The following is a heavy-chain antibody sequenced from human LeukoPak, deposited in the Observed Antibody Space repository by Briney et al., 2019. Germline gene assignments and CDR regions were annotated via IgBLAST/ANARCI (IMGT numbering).Heavy chain of an antibody. CDR1: GGSFNGYY. CDR2: INHSGST. J-gene: IGHJ4*02. V-gene: IGHV4-34*01. CDR3: ARPSYGSGSYSY. Sequence: SETLSLTCAVYGGSFNGYYWSWIRQPPGKGLEWIGEINHSGSTNYNPSLKSRVTISVDTSKNQFSLKLSSVTAADTAVYYCARPSYGSGSYSYWGQGTLVTVSS. D-gene: IGHD3-10*01.